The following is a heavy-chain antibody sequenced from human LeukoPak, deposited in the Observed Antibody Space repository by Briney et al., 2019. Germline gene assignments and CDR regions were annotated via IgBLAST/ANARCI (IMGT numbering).Heavy chain of an antibody. CDR3: ARGEHTCEY. J-gene: IGHJ4*02. D-gene: IGHD1-26*01. CDR1: GGSINGYY. CDR2: ISDSGYT. V-gene: IGHV4-4*07. Sequence: PSETLSLTCTVSGGSINGYYWNWIRQSAGKRLEWIGRISDSGYTNYNPSLQSRLTMSVDTSKNQFSLRLSSVTAADTAVYYCARGEHTCEYWGQGILVTVSS.